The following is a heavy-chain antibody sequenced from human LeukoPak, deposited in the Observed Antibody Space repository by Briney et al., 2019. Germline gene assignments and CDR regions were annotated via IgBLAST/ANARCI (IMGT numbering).Heavy chain of an antibody. CDR3: ATDSHYAFDF. Sequence: TGGSLRLSCAAFGFIFSNYPMNWVRQAPGKGLEWVSNARPGDSARSYADSVRGRFTISRDDAKNSLYLQMNSLRDEDTAVYYCATDSHYAFDFWGLGTLVTVSS. CDR1: GFIFSNYP. J-gene: IGHJ4*02. V-gene: IGHV3-48*02. CDR2: ARPGDSAR. D-gene: IGHD4-17*01.